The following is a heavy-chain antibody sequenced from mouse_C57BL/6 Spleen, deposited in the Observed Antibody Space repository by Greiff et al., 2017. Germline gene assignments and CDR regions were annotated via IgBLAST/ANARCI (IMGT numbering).Heavy chain of an antibody. CDR2: INPGSGGT. V-gene: IGHV1-54*01. CDR1: GYAFTNYL. D-gene: IGHD1-1*01. Sequence: VQLQQSGAELVRPGTSVKVSCKASGYAFTNYLIEWVKQRPGQGLEWIGVINPGSGGTNYNEKFKGKATLTADKSSSTAYMQLSSLTSEDSAVYFCARRDYDGSSYAMDYWGQGTSVTVSS. CDR3: ARRDYDGSSYAMDY. J-gene: IGHJ4*01.